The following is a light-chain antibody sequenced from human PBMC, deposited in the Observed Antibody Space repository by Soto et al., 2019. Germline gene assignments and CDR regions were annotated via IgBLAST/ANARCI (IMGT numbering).Light chain of an antibody. CDR3: QVWDSNTWV. V-gene: IGLV3-9*01. CDR2: RDK. J-gene: IGLJ3*02. Sequence: SYELTQPLSVSVALGQTATIPCEGYNIGSKNVHWYQQKPGQAPILVMYRDKNRPSGIPERFSGSNSGNPATLTISRAQVGDEADYYCQVWDSNTWVFGGGTKLTVL. CDR1: NIGSKN.